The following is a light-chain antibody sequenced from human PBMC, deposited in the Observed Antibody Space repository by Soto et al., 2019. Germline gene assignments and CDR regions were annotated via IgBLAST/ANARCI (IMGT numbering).Light chain of an antibody. CDR2: ADT. J-gene: IGLJ2*01. Sequence: QSVLTQPPSVSGAPGQRVTISCTGSSSNIGAGYDVHWYQQLPGTAPKLLIYADTNRPSGVPDRFSGSKSGTSASLALTGLQAEDEADYYCQSSDCGLGAVVFGGGTKLTVL. V-gene: IGLV1-40*01. CDR3: QSSDCGLGAVV. CDR1: SSNIGAGYD.